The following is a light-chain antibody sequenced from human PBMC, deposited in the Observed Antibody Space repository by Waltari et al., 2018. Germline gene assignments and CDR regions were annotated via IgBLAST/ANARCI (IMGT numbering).Light chain of an antibody. J-gene: IGLJ1*01. CDR2: YDS. V-gene: IGLV3-21*04. CDR1: NIGSYS. CDR3: HVWHPDMDPGV. Sequence: SYALTQPPSVSVAPGTTARITCGGDNIGSYSVHWYQQKPGQAPVLVIFYDSDRPSGIPGLFSGSNSGNTATLTISSVEAGDEAKYYCHVWHPDMDPGVFGPGTEVSV.